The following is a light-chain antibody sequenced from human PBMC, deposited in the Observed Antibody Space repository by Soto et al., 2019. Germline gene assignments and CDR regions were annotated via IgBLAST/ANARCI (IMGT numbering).Light chain of an antibody. CDR3: AAWDDSLNALV. CDR2: TNN. Sequence: QSVLTQPPSASGTPGQRVTISCSGASSNIGSNAVNWYQQLPGTAPQLLIYTNNQRPSGVPDRFSVSKSGTSASLAITGLQSEDEADYHCAAWDDSLNALVFGGGTKLTVL. CDR1: SSNIGSNA. V-gene: IGLV1-44*01. J-gene: IGLJ3*02.